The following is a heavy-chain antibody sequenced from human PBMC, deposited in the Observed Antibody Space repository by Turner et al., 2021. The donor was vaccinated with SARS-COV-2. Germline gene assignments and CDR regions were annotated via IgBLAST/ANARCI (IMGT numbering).Heavy chain of an antibody. CDR2: ISYDGSDK. J-gene: IGHJ4*02. V-gene: IGHV3-30-3*01. CDR1: GFPFSTYA. Sequence: QMQLVESGGGVVQPGRSLRLSCAAPGFPFSTYAMHWVRPARGNGLDWVAVISYDGSDKYDAESVKGRFTISRDNSKNTLYLQMNSLRAEDMAVYYCAREDYYDSSGSLDYWGQGTLVTVAS. CDR3: AREDYYDSSGSLDY. D-gene: IGHD3-22*01.